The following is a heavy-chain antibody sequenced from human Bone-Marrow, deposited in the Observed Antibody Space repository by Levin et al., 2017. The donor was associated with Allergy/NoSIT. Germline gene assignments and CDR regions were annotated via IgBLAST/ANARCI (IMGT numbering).Heavy chain of an antibody. CDR1: GFTFSSYS. CDR3: ARVGDSSPTDY. Sequence: GESLKISCAASGFTFSSYSMNWVRQAPGKGLEWVSYISSSSSTIYYADSVKGRFTISRDNAKNSLYLQMNSLRAEDTAVYYCARVGDSSPTDYWGQGTLVTVSS. D-gene: IGHD6-19*01. J-gene: IGHJ4*02. CDR2: ISSSSSTI. V-gene: IGHV3-48*01.